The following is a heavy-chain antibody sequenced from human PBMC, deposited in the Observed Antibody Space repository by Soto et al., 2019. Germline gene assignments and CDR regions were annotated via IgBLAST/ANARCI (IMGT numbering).Heavy chain of an antibody. CDR2: FYYTGST. Sequence: SETLSLTCTVSGVSISSYYWSWIRQPPGKGLEWIGYFYYTGSTNYNPSLKSRVTISVDTSKNQFSLNLSSVTAADTAVYYCARGFDFWSGYYFFDYWGQGTLVTVSS. CDR3: ARGFDFWSGYYFFDY. D-gene: IGHD3-3*01. CDR1: GVSISSYY. J-gene: IGHJ4*02. V-gene: IGHV4-59*01.